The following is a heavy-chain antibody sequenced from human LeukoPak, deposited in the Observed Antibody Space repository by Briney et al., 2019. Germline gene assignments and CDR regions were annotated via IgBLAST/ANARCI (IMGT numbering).Heavy chain of an antibody. J-gene: IGHJ4*02. V-gene: IGHV3-23*01. CDR3: AKDHEGQHDY. CDR1: GFTFSSYA. Sequence: GGSERLSCAASGFTFSSYAMSWFRQAPGKGLEWVSAISGSGGSTYYADSVKGRFTISRDNSKNTLYLQMNSLRAEDTAVYYCAKDHEGQHDYWGQGTLVTVSS. D-gene: IGHD6-13*01. CDR2: ISGSGGST.